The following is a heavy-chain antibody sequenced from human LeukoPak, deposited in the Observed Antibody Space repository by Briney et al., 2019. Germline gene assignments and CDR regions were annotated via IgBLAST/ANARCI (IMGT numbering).Heavy chain of an antibody. V-gene: IGHV3-48*01. CDR2: ISGSSSAI. D-gene: IGHD1-26*01. CDR3: AREGRVVRGSYDDWFDP. J-gene: IGHJ5*02. Sequence: PGGSLRLSCAASGFAFSIYSMNWVRQAPGKGPEWVSYISGSSSAIYYADPVKGRFVISRDNAKNSLYLQMTSLRAEDTAVYYCAREGRVVRGSYDDWFDPWGQGTLVTVSS. CDR1: GFAFSIYS.